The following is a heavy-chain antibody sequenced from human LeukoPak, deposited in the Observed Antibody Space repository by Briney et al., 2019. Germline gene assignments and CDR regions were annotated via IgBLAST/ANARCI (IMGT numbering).Heavy chain of an antibody. CDR3: AKGPYGPGAFDI. CDR2: IGGSRGTT. D-gene: IGHD3-10*01. CDR1: GFTFSSSA. J-gene: IGHJ3*02. V-gene: IGHV3-23*01. Sequence: GGSLRLSCAASGFTFSSSAMSWVRQAPGKGLEWVSDIGGSRGTTNYADSVKGRFTISRDNSKNTLYLQMNSLRAEDTAVYYCAKGPYGPGAFDIWGQGTMVTVSS.